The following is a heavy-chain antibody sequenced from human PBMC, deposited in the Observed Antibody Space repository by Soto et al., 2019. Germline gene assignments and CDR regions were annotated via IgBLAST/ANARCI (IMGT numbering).Heavy chain of an antibody. D-gene: IGHD2-8*01. J-gene: IGHJ6*02. V-gene: IGHV1-18*01. CDR1: GYTFTSYG. CDR2: ISAYNGNT. Sequence: GASVTVSWKASGYTFTSYGISWVRQAPGQGLEWMGWISAYNGNTNYAQKLQGRVTMTTDTSTSTAYMELRSLRSDDTAVYYCARASCTNGVCYTYYYYGMDVWGQGTTVTVSS. CDR3: ARASCTNGVCYTYYYYGMDV.